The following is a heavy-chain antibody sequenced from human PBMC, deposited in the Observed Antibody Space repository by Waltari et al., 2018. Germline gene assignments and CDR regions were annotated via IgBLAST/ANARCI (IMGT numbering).Heavy chain of an antibody. V-gene: IGHV3-9*01. CDR2: IGWKSGAI. Sequence: EVQLVTSGGGLVQPGRSLRLACVGSGFRFDDYAMYWVRQRPGKGWEWVSGIGWKSGAIGYADSVRGRFSTYRDNARKSLYLQMGRLRPEDTALYYCVKGGWGFGAFYEQHWGQGIQVTVSS. J-gene: IGHJ4*02. CDR3: VKGGWGFGAFYEQH. D-gene: IGHD3-10*01. CDR1: GFRFDDYA.